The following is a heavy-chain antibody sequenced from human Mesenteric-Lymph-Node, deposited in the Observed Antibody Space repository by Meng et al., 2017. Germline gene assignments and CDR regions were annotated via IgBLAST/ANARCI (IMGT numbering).Heavy chain of an antibody. CDR3: ARGTLEADDYYFDY. J-gene: IGHJ4*02. D-gene: IGHD2-21*02. Sequence: QRQLPESGSGLVTPSQTLSLTCTVSGGSISSGGYYWSWIRQHPGKGLEWIGEINHSGSTNYNPSLKSQVTISVDTSKNQFSLKLSSVTAVDTAVYYCARGTLEADDYYFDYWGQGTLVTVSS. CDR2: INHSGST. CDR1: GGSISSGGYY. V-gene: IGHV4-30-2*01.